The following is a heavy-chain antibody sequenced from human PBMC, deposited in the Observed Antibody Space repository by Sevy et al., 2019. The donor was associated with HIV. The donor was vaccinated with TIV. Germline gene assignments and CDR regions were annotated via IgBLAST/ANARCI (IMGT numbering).Heavy chain of an antibody. Sequence: GGSLRLSCVASGFDFNSYAMHWVRQAPGKGLEWVADVAYEGINKYYAESVKGRFTISRDNSKNTLYLQMNSLRPEDTALYYCASSSRGYSGYGPLDYWGQGTLVTVSS. J-gene: IGHJ4*02. CDR2: VAYEGINK. D-gene: IGHD5-12*01. CDR3: ASSSRGYSGYGPLDY. V-gene: IGHV3-30-3*01. CDR1: GFDFNSYA.